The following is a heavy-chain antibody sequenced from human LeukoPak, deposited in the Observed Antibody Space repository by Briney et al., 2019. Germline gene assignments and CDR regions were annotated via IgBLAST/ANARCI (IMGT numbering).Heavy chain of an antibody. CDR1: GFTFSSYG. CDR3: AKELRSDYYYYSIDV. CDR2: ISYDGSNR. V-gene: IGHV3-30*18. Sequence: GGSLRLSCAASGFTFSSYGMHWVRQAPGKGLEWVAVISYDGSNRYYADSVKGRFTISRDNSNNTLYLQMNSLRAEDTAVYYCAKELRSDYYYYSIDVWGQGTTVTVSS. J-gene: IGHJ6*02. D-gene: IGHD2-15*01.